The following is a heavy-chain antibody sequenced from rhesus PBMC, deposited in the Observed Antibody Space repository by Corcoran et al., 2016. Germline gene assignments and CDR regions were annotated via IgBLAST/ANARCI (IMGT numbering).Heavy chain of an antibody. CDR2: HRNTDYGGKA. J-gene: IGHJ4*01. Sequence: EVQLVESGGGLVQPGGSLRVSCAASGFPFSDYYLHGVRPAPGKGPEWVGLHRNTDYGGKAEYAASVKGRFTFSRDDSKRIAYLQINSLKTEDTAVYYCTCRDPDYTLDYWGQGVLVTVSS. V-gene: IGHV3-184*01. CDR3: TCRDPDYTLDY. CDR1: GFPFSDYY. D-gene: IGHD3S6*01.